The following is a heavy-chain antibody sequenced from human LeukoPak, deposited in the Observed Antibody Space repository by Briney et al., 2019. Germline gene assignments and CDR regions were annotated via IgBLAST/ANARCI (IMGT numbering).Heavy chain of an antibody. CDR2: IRYDGSNK. V-gene: IGHV3-30*02. CDR1: GFTFSSYG. J-gene: IGHJ4*02. CDR3: ALLRGIAVAGTTFGY. D-gene: IGHD6-19*01. Sequence: GGSLRLSCAASGFTFSSYGMHWVRQAPGKGLEWVAFIRYDGSNKYYADSVKGRFTISRDNSKNTLYLQMNSLRAGDAAVYYCALLRGIAVAGTTFGYWGQGTLGTVSS.